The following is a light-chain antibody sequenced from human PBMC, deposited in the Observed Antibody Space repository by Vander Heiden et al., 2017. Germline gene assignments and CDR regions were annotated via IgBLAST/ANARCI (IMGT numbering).Light chain of an antibody. CDR2: AAS. CDR1: QDITSY. J-gene: IGKJ4*01. V-gene: IGKV1-9*01. Sequence: DIQVTQSPSFLSASVGDRATMTCRASQDITSYLAWYQQKPGKAPKLLIYAASTLQSGVPSRFSGSGSGTEFTLTISSLQPEDVATYYCQHLNAYPLTFGGGTKVEIK. CDR3: QHLNAYPLT.